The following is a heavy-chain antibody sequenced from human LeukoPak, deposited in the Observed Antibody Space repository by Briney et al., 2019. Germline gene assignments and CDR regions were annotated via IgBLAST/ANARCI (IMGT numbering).Heavy chain of an antibody. CDR1: GFTFSSYG. V-gene: IGHV3-30*18. Sequence: PGRSLRLSCAASGFTFSSYGMHWVRQAPGKGLEWVAVISYDGSNKYYADSVKGRFTISRDNSKNTLYLQMNSLRAEDTAVYYCAKDGPDYFDYWGQGTLVTVSS. J-gene: IGHJ4*02. CDR3: AKDGPDYFDY. CDR2: ISYDGSNK.